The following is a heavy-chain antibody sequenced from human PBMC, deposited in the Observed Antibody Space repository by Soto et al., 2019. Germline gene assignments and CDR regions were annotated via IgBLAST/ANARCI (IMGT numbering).Heavy chain of an antibody. CDR1: GFTFSSYA. Sequence: GGSLRVSCAASGFTFSSYAMHWVRQAPGKGLEGVAVISYDGSNKYYADSVKGRFTISRDNSKNTLYLQMNSLRAEDTAVYYCARALLWFGELLRGYYVMDFWGQGTTVTVSS. J-gene: IGHJ6*02. V-gene: IGHV3-30-3*01. D-gene: IGHD3-10*01. CDR2: ISYDGSNK. CDR3: ARALLWFGELLRGYYVMDF.